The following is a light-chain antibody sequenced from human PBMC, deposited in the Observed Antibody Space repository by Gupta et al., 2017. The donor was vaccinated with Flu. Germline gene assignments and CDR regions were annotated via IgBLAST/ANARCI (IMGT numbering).Light chain of an antibody. Sequence: DIQMTQSPSSLYASMGDRVTITCRASQNIFTWLAWYQRKPGKVPKLLIYKASNLKSGVPSRFSGSGSGTDFTVTISSLQHDDSATYYCQQYHGSWTSGQGTKVEIK. CDR3: QQYHGSWT. CDR1: QNIFTW. J-gene: IGKJ1*01. V-gene: IGKV1-5*03. CDR2: KAS.